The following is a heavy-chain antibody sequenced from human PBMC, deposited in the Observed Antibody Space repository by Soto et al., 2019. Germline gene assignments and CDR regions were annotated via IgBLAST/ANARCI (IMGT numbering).Heavy chain of an antibody. D-gene: IGHD3-22*01. CDR3: AREEATYYYDSSGRGYFDY. V-gene: IGHV1-69*13. Sequence: SVKVSCKASGGTFSSYAISWVRQAPGQGLEWMGGIIPIFGTANYAQKFQGRVTITADESTSTAYMELSSLRSEDTAVYYCAREEATYYYDSSGRGYFDYWGQGTLVTVS. CDR1: GGTFSSYA. J-gene: IGHJ4*02. CDR2: IIPIFGTA.